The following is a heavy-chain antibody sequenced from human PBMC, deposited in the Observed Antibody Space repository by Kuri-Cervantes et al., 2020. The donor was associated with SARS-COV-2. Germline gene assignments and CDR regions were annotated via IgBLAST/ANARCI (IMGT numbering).Heavy chain of an antibody. CDR2: INPNSGGT. CDR3: ARERRDLYDFWSGRLFDP. D-gene: IGHD3-3*01. CDR1: GYTFTGYY. Sequence: ASVKVSCKASGYTFTGYYMHWVRQAPGQGLEWMGWINPNSGGTNYAQKFQGRVTMTRDTSTSTVYMELSSLRSEDTAVYYCARERRDLYDFWSGRLFDPWGQGTLVTVSS. V-gene: IGHV1-2*02. J-gene: IGHJ5*02.